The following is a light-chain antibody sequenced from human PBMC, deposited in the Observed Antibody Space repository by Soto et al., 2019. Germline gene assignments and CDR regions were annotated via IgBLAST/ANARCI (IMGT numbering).Light chain of an antibody. CDR2: GAS. CDR1: QSVSSN. Sequence: EIVMTQSPATLSVSPGERATLSCRVSQSVSSNLAWYQQKPGQAPRLLIYGASTRASGIPARFSGSGSGTEFTLTISSLQSEDFAVYYCQQYNNLPPLMCTFGQGTKLEI. CDR3: QQYNNLPPLMCT. J-gene: IGKJ2*02. V-gene: IGKV3D-15*01.